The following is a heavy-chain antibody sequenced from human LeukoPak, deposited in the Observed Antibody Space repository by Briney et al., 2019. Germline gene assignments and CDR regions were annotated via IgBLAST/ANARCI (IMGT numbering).Heavy chain of an antibody. D-gene: IGHD3-10*01. V-gene: IGHV1-18*01. CDR3: ARDHYGSGSYYNIPATSWFDP. CDR1: GYTFTSYG. Sequence: ASVKVSCKASGYTFTSYGISWVRQAPGQGLEWMGWISAYNGNTNYAQKLQGRVTMTTDTSTSTAYVELRSLRSDDTAVYYCARDHYGSGSYYNIPATSWFDPWGQGTLVTVSS. J-gene: IGHJ5*02. CDR2: ISAYNGNT.